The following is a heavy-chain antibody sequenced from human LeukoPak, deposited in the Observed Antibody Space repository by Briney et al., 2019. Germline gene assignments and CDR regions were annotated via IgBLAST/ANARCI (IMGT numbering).Heavy chain of an antibody. J-gene: IGHJ4*02. CDR1: GGSISSYY. CDR2: IYTSGST. Sequence: TSETLSLTCIVSGGSISSYYWSWIRQPAGKGLEWIGRIYTSGSTNYNPSLKSRVTISVDTSKNQFSLKLSSVTAADTAVYYCARDRYSSSGGSRVFDYWGQGTLVTVSS. D-gene: IGHD6-13*01. V-gene: IGHV4-4*07. CDR3: ARDRYSSSGGSRVFDY.